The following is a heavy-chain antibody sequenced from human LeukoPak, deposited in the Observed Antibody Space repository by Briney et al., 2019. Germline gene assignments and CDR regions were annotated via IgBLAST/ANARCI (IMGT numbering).Heavy chain of an antibody. CDR2: LYSGGNT. J-gene: IGHJ4*02. D-gene: IGHD6-13*01. CDR3: AREAAAAGFFDY. Sequence: GGSLRLSCAASGFTVSSNSMSWVRQAPGKGLEWVSVLYSGGNTYYADSVKGRFTISRDNSKNTLYLQMNSLRTEDTAVYYCAREAAAAGFFDYWGQGTLVTVSS. CDR1: GFTVSSNS. V-gene: IGHV3-53*01.